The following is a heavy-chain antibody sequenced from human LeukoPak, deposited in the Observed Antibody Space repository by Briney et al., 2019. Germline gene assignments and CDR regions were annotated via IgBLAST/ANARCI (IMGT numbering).Heavy chain of an antibody. J-gene: IGHJ4*02. V-gene: IGHV3-23*01. CDR1: GFTFANYA. CDR3: AKSLGDDWYGDY. Sequence: GGSLRLSCAASGFTFANYAMSWVRQAPGKGLKWVSAITTSGGNTYYADSVKGRFTISRDNSKNTLYLQMNSLRAEDTALYYCAKSLGDDWYGDYWGRGTLVTVSS. CDR2: ITTSGGNT. D-gene: IGHD2-21*02.